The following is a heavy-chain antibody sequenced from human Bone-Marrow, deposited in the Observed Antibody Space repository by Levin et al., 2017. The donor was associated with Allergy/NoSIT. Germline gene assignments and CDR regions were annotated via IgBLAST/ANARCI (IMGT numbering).Heavy chain of an antibody. CDR1: GGTFSSSG. CDR2: IIPTFGSV. CDR3: ARDSLMGKGGYYSWFDP. V-gene: IGHV1-69*13. J-gene: IGHJ5*02. D-gene: IGHD3-3*01. Sequence: ASVKVSCEASGGTFSSSGFSWVRQAPGQGPEWMGGIIPTFGSVKYAQKFQGRVTITADESTSTTYMELSSLRSEDTAVYYCARDSLMGKGGYYSWFDPWGQGTLVTVSS.